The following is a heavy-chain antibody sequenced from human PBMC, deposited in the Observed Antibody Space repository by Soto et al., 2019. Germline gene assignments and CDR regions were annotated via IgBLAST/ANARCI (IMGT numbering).Heavy chain of an antibody. J-gene: IGHJ4*02. CDR3: ARDSLPGTTVSFDQ. Sequence: EVQLVESGGAVVNPGGSLRLSCAASGFTFSSYSMSWVRQAPGKGLEWVSSISGSGGYIYQADSVRGRFTISRDNAKNSLFLQVTSLRVEDTALYFCARDSLPGTTVSFDQWGQGTLVTVAS. V-gene: IGHV3-21*01. CDR2: ISGSGGYI. D-gene: IGHD1-7*01. CDR1: GFTFSSYS.